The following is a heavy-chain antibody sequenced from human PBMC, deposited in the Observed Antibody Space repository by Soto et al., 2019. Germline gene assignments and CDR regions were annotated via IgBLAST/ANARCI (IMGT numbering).Heavy chain of an antibody. D-gene: IGHD3-22*01. CDR3: ARDLGYYASDGYFDY. J-gene: IGHJ4*02. CDR2: ISSSGDII. Sequence: PGGSLRLSCAGSGFSFSDYYMSWIRQAPGKGLEWVSYISSSGDIIYYADSVKGRFTISRDNAKNSLYLQMNSLRAEDTAVYYCARDLGYYASDGYFDYWGQGTVVTVSS. CDR1: GFSFSDYY. V-gene: IGHV3-11*01.